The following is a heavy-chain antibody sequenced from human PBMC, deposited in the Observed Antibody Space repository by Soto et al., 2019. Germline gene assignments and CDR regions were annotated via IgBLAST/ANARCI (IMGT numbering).Heavy chain of an antibody. V-gene: IGHV1-69*13. Sequence: SVKVSCKASGGTFSSYAISWVRQAPGQGLEWMGGIIPIFGTANYAQKFQGRVTITADESTSTAYMELSSLRSEDTAVYYCARVRVTIWSGYYRYYYYGMDVWGQGTTVTVSS. J-gene: IGHJ6*02. CDR3: ARVRVTIWSGYYRYYYYGMDV. CDR1: GGTFSSYA. CDR2: IIPIFGTA. D-gene: IGHD3-3*01.